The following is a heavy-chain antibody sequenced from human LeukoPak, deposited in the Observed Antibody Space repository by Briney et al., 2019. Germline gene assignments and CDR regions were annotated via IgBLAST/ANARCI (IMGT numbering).Heavy chain of an antibody. CDR3: ARADILTGYNFDY. CDR2: IIPIFGTA. V-gene: IGHV1-69*13. CDR1: GGTFSSYA. Sequence: ASVKVSCKASGGTFSSYAISWVRQAPGQGLEWMGGIIPIFGTANYAQKFQGRVTITADESTSTAYMELGSLRSEDTAVYYCARADILTGYNFDYWGQGTLVTVSS. D-gene: IGHD3-9*01. J-gene: IGHJ4*02.